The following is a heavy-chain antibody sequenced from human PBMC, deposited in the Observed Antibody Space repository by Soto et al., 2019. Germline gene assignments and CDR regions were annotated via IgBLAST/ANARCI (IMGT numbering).Heavy chain of an antibody. CDR3: AIIATSGGGDAFDI. CDR1: GFTFSNAW. D-gene: IGHD6-13*01. CDR2: IRSKTDGGTT. Sequence: GGFLRLSCAVSGFTFSNAWMSWVRQAPGKGLEWVGRIRSKTDGGTTDYAAPVKGRFTISRDNSKNTLYLQMNSLRPEDTAVYYCAIIATSGGGDAFDIWGQGTMVTVSS. J-gene: IGHJ3*02. V-gene: IGHV3-15*01.